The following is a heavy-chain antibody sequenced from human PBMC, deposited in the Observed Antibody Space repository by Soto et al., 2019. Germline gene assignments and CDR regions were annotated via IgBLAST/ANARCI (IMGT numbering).Heavy chain of an antibody. CDR1: GGTFSSYA. J-gene: IGHJ6*02. CDR2: IIPIFGTA. CDR3: ARAHRKFWSGYYYYYGMDV. D-gene: IGHD3-3*01. Sequence: QVQLVQSGAEVKKPGSSVKVSCKASGGTFSSYAISWVRQAPGQGLEWMGGIIPIFGTANYAQKFQGRVTIPADESMSTAYKELSSLRSEDTAVYYCARAHRKFWSGYYYYYGMDVWGQGTTVTVSS. V-gene: IGHV1-69*01.